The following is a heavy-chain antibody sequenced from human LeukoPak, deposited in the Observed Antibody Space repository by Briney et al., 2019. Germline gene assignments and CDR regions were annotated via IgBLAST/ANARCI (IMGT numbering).Heavy chain of an antibody. CDR2: TYYRSKWSY. J-gene: IGHJ4*02. Sequence: SQTLSLTCAIYGDSVSSNSAAWNWIRQSPSRGLEWLGRTYYRSKWSYNYAISVKRRISISPDTSKNQFSLQLNSVTPEDTAVYYCARIVGGAPDYWGQGTLVTVS. CDR1: GDSVSSNSAA. CDR3: ARIVGGAPDY. V-gene: IGHV6-1*01. D-gene: IGHD1-26*01.